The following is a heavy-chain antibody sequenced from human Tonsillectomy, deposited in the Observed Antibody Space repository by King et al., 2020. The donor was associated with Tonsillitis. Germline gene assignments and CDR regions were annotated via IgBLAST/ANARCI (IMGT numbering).Heavy chain of an antibody. CDR3: ARRTGGWPTGAFDI. Sequence: VQLVESGAEVKKPGESLRISCKGSGYRFSTYWITWVRQMPGKGLEWTGRIDPSDSYANYSPSFQGHVTISADKAISTVYLQWNSLEASDTAMYYCARRTGGWPTGAFDIWGQGTMVTVSS. J-gene: IGHJ3*02. CDR1: GYRFSTYW. V-gene: IGHV5-10-1*03. CDR2: IDPSDSYA. D-gene: IGHD2-8*02.